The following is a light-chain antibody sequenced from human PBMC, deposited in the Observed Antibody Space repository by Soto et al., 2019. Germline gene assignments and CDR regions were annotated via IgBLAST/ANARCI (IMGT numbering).Light chain of an antibody. Sequence: DVVKTQSPLSLPVALGQRAPISCRSSQSLVYGDGNTFFNWFHQRPGHSPRRLIYKVSNRDSGVPDRFSGSGSATDFTLRISRVEAEDVGVYYCMQGSHWPPRYTFGQGTKLEIK. V-gene: IGKV2-30*01. J-gene: IGKJ2*01. CDR2: KVS. CDR3: MQGSHWPPRYT. CDR1: QSLVYGDGNTF.